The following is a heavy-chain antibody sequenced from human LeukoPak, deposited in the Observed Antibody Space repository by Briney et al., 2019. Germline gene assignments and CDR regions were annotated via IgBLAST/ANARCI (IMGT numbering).Heavy chain of an antibody. CDR2: INPNSGGT. V-gene: IGHV1-2*02. CDR1: GYTFTSYG. D-gene: IGHD3-22*01. Sequence: ASVKVSCKASGYTFTSYGISWVRQAPGQGLEWMGWINPNSGGTNYAQKLQGRVTMTRDTSISTAYMELSRLRSDDTAVYYCARAYDSSGYYFDYWGQGALVTVSS. CDR3: ARAYDSSGYYFDY. J-gene: IGHJ4*02.